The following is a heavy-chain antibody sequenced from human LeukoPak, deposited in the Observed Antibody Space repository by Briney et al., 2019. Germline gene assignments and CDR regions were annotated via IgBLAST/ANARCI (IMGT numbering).Heavy chain of an antibody. D-gene: IGHD3-10*01. CDR3: AKGISRAELWFGEYGFDY. V-gene: IGHV3-9*03. J-gene: IGHJ4*02. Sequence: GRSLRLSCAASGFTFDDYAMHWVRQAPGKGLEWVSGISWNSGSIGYADSVKGRFTISRDNAKNSLYLQMNSLRAEDMALYYCAKGISRAELWFGEYGFDYWGQGTLVTVSS. CDR2: ISWNSGSI. CDR1: GFTFDDYA.